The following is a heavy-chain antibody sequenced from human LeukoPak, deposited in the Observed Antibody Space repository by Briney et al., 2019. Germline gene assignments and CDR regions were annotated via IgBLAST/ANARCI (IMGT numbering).Heavy chain of an antibody. J-gene: IGHJ4*02. Sequence: GRSPRRSCSESGFTGSSEDMSWVRHAPGKRLEWVSLIYSGGSTDYADSVKGRFIISRDNSKNTVYLQMNSLRAEDTAVYYCARESGYSYIPSFDFWGQGTLVTVSS. CDR1: GFTGSSED. V-gene: IGHV3-66*01. CDR3: ARESGYSYIPSFDF. D-gene: IGHD5-18*01. CDR2: IYSGGST.